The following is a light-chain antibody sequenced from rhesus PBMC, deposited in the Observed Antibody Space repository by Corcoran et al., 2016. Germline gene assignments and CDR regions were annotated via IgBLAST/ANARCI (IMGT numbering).Light chain of an antibody. CDR1: PSLLNSEDGNTY. CDR3: MQALEFPYS. CDR2: EVS. V-gene: IGKV2-104*02. J-gene: IGKJ2*01. Sequence: DIVMTQTPLSLPVTPGEPASISCRSSPSLLNSEDGNTYLAWYLQKQGHSPQLLIYEVSYRASGVQDSVSGRGSDNDFTLKSSRVEAEDVGIYYCMQALEFPYSVGQGTKVEIK.